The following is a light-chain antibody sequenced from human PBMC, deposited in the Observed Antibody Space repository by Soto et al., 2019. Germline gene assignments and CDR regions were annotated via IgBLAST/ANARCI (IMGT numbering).Light chain of an antibody. J-gene: IGKJ3*01. V-gene: IGKV3-20*01. CDR1: QSVSSDY. CDR3: QQYGSSPALFT. CDR2: GAS. Sequence: EIVLTQSPGTLSLSPGERATLSCWASQSVSSDYLGWYQQKPGQAPRLLIYGASSRATGIPDRFSGSGSGPEFTLTISRLEPEDFAVYYCQQYGSSPALFTFGPGTKVDIK.